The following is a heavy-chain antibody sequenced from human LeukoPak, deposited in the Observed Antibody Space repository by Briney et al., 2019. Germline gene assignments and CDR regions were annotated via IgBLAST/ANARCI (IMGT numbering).Heavy chain of an antibody. Sequence: SETLSLTCTVSGGSISSSKYYWGWIRQPPGKGLEWIGNIYHSGNTYYNPSLKSRVTISVDTSKNQFSLKLTSVTAADTAVYYCARLSEWLRLSFDSWGQGTLVAVSS. CDR2: IYHSGNT. CDR3: ARLSEWLRLSFDS. J-gene: IGHJ4*02. V-gene: IGHV4-39*07. CDR1: GGSISSSKYY. D-gene: IGHD5-12*01.